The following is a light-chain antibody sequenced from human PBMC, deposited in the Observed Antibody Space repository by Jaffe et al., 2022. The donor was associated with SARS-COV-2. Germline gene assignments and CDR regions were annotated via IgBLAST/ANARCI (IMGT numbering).Light chain of an antibody. Sequence: EIVLTQSPATLSVSPGEGVTLSCRASQSIYNYFAWYQHKPGQAPRLLISDVSRRATGIPARFSASGFGTDFTLTISSLEPEDFAVYYCQQRSNWPLTFGGGTKVEMK. J-gene: IGKJ4*01. V-gene: IGKV3-11*01. CDR2: DVS. CDR1: QSIYNY. CDR3: QQRSNWPLT.